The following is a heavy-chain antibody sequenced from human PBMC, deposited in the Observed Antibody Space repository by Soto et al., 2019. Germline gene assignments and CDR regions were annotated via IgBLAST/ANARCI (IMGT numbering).Heavy chain of an antibody. D-gene: IGHD3-10*01. J-gene: IGHJ6*02. CDR1: GFPFSNYG. V-gene: IGHV3-30*03. Sequence: GGSLRLSCAASGFPFSNYGMHWVRQAPGKGLEWMAVISFDGHDQDYADSVKGRFTISRDNSKNTLYLQMNSLRAEDTAVYYCARDHTVRGCGMDVWGQGTTVTVSS. CDR2: ISFDGHDQ. CDR3: ARDHTVRGCGMDV.